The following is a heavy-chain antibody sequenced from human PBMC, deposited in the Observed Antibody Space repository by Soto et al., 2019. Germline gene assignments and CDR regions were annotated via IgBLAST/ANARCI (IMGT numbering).Heavy chain of an antibody. V-gene: IGHV3-23*01. Sequence: EVQLLESGGGLVQPGGSLRLSCAASGLTFSGYGMSWVRQAPGTGLEWVSAISGSGSTTYYADSVKGRFTISRDDSKNILFLQMTSLGAEDPPVYSCVPRSRELKPPPPRLDSWGQGTLVTVSS. CDR2: ISGSGSTT. CDR3: VPRSRELKPPPPRLDS. CDR1: GLTFSGYG. J-gene: IGHJ4*02. D-gene: IGHD1-7*01.